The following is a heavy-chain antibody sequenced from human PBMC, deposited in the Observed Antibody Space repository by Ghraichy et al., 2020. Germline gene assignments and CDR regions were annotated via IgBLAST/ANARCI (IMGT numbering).Heavy chain of an antibody. J-gene: IGHJ4*02. CDR2: IKRETSGGTI. CDR3: TTNLAY. D-gene: IGHD1-14*01. CDR1: GFAFSNAW. V-gene: IGHV3-15*01. Sequence: GGSLRLSCAASGFAFSNAWMSWVRQAPGKGLEWVGRIKRETSGGTIAYAAPVQHSFTISRADSKSTRYLQMNSLKTEDTAVYYCTTNLAYWGRGTLVTVSS.